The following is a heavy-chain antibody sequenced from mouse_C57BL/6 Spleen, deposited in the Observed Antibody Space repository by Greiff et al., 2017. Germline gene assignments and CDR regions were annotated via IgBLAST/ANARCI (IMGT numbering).Heavy chain of an antibody. D-gene: IGHD1-1*01. V-gene: IGHV5-17*01. J-gene: IGHJ4*01. CDR3: ANDGSGLLYYYAMDY. Sequence: EVKLVESGGGLVKPGGSLKLSCAASGFTFSDYGMHWVSQAPEKGLEWVAYISSGSSTTYYADTVKGRLTISRDNAKNTLFLQMTSLRSEDTAMYDCANDGSGLLYYYAMDYWGQGTSLTVSS. CDR1: GFTFSDYG. CDR2: ISSGSSTT.